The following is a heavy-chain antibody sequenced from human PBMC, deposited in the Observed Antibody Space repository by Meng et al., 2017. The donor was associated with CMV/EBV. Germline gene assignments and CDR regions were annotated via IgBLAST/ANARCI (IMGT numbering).Heavy chain of an antibody. Sequence: GESLKISRAASGFTCSSYGMHWVRQAPGKGLEWVAFIRYDGSNKYYADSVKGRFTISRDNSKNTLYLQMNSLRAEDTAVYYCAKDVRLWRRIAAAGLDYWGQGTLVTVSS. CDR3: AKDVRLWRRIAAAGLDY. V-gene: IGHV3-30*02. D-gene: IGHD6-13*01. J-gene: IGHJ4*02. CDR2: IRYDGSNK. CDR1: GFTCSSYG.